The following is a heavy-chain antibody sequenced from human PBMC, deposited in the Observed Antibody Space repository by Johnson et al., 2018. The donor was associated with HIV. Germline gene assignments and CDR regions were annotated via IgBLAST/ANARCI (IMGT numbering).Heavy chain of an antibody. CDR3: ARDPGNGGRPFDAFDV. V-gene: IGHV3-64*01. D-gene: IGHD4-23*01. CDR1: GFTFRSYA. CDR2: ISSNGGRT. J-gene: IGHJ3*01. Sequence: VQLVESGGGLVQPGGSLRLSCAASGFTFRSYAMHWVRQAPGKGLEYVSAISSNGGRTYYANSVKGRFTISRDNSKNTVFLQMDSLRGEDTAVYYCARDPGNGGRPFDAFDVWGQGTMVTVSS.